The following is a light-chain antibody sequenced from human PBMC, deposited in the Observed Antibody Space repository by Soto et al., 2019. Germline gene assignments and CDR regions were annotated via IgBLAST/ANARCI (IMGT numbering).Light chain of an antibody. CDR2: EGS. J-gene: IGLJ2*01. Sequence: QSVLTQPASVSGSPGQSITISCTGTSSDVGSYNLVSWYQQHPGKAPKLMIYEGSKRPSGVSHRFSGSKSGNTASLTISGLQAADEADYYCCSYAGSSTDVVFGGGTKLTVL. CDR1: SSDVGSYNL. V-gene: IGLV2-23*01. CDR3: CSYAGSSTDVV.